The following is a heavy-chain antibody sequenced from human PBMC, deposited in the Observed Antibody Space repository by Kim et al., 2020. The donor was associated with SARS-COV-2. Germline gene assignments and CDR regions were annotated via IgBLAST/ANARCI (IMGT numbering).Heavy chain of an antibody. J-gene: IGHJ6*02. CDR2: ISYDGSNK. V-gene: IGHV3-30*04. Sequence: GGSLRLSCAASGFTFSSYAMHWVRQAPGKGLEWVAVISYDGSNKYYADSVKGRFTISRDNSKNTLYLQMNSLRAEDTAVYYCAMGGACSSTSCYDYYYYGMDVWGQGTTVTVSS. CDR1: GFTFSSYA. CDR3: AMGGACSSTSCYDYYYYGMDV. D-gene: IGHD2-2*01.